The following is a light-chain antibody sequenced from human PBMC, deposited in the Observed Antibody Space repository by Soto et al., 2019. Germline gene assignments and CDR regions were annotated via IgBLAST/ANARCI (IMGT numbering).Light chain of an antibody. V-gene: IGLV2-23*01. Sequence: QAVVTQPASVSGSPGQSITISCTGTSSDVGSYNLVSWYQQHTGKAPKLMIYEGSKRPSGVSNRFSGSKSGNTASLTISGLQAEDEADYYCCSYAGSSTLYVFGTGTKLTVL. J-gene: IGLJ1*01. CDR2: EGS. CDR3: CSYAGSSTLYV. CDR1: SSDVGSYNL.